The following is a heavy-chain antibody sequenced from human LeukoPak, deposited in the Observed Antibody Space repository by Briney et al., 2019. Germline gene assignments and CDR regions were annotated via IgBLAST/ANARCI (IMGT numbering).Heavy chain of an antibody. V-gene: IGHV3-30*04. CDR2: ISYDGSNK. CDR1: GFTFNSYA. D-gene: IGHD3-22*01. CDR3: ARVRGSGSQPFDY. J-gene: IGHJ4*02. Sequence: SGRSLRLSCAASGFTFNSYAMHWVRQAPGKGLEWVAVISYDGSNKYYADSVKGRVTISRDNSKNTLYLQMNRLSAEDTDVYYCARVRGSGSQPFDYWGQGTLVTVSS.